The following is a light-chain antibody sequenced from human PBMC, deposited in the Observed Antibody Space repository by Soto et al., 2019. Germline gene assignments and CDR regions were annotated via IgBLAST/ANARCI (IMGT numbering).Light chain of an antibody. V-gene: IGKV3-15*01. CDR3: QQDYNWPWT. Sequence: EGVLTQSPATLSVSPGERATLSCRASQSVSTSLAWYQQKPGQAPRLLIFVASTRATGIPARFSGSGSGTEFTLTISSLQSEDFAVYYCQQDYNWPWTFGQGTKVDIK. CDR2: VAS. CDR1: QSVSTS. J-gene: IGKJ1*01.